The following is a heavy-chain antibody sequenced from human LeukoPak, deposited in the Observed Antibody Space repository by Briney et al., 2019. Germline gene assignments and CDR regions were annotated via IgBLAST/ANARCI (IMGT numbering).Heavy chain of an antibody. V-gene: IGHV4-34*01. CDR2: INHSGST. J-gene: IGHJ4*02. CDR1: GGSFSGYY. CDR3: ARPGRAYYYGSGSFSKTYFDY. Sequence: SETLSLTCAVYGGSFSGYYWSWIRQPPGKGLEWIGEINHSGSTNYNPSLKSRVTISVDTSKNQFSLKLSSVTAADTAVYYCARPGRAYYYGSGSFSKTYFDYWGQRTLVTVSS. D-gene: IGHD3-10*01.